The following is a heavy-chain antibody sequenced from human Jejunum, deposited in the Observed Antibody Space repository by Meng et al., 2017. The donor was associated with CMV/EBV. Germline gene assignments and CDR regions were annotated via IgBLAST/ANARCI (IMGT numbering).Heavy chain of an antibody. Sequence: GSITDYYWSWIRQYPGKGLEWVADVSYSGTSRSPSVEGRVAVSMDTSKNQFSLKLSSVTAADTAIYYCARDRHYDDLDGHYRYFESWGQGTLVTVSS. V-gene: IGHV4-59*01. J-gene: IGHJ4*02. CDR1: GSITDYY. CDR3: ARDRHYDDLDGHYRYFES. D-gene: IGHD3-16*01. CDR2: VSYSGT.